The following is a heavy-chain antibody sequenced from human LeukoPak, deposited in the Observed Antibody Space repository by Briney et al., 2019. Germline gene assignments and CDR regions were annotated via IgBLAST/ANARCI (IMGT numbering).Heavy chain of an antibody. CDR3: ARKRSFDL. CDR2: IYYSESA. D-gene: IGHD3-9*01. V-gene: IGHV4-59*01. Sequence: PSETLSLTCTVSGGSISNSYWSWIRQPPGKRLEWIGCIYYSESATYNPSLKSRVTISLDTSKNQFFLKLSSVTAADTAVYYCARKRSFDLWGQGTLVTVSS. J-gene: IGHJ4*02. CDR1: GGSISNSY.